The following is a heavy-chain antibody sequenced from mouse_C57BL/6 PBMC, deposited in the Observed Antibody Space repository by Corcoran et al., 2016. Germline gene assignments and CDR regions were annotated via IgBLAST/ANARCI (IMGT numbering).Heavy chain of an antibody. CDR3: ARRRDYYGSSSSGTFAY. CDR1: GFSLRTSGMG. D-gene: IGHD1-1*01. Sequence: QVTLKESGPGILQSSQTLSLPCSFSGFSLRTSGMGVSWIRQPSGKGLEWPAHIYWDDDKRYNPSLKSRLTISKDTSRNQVFLKITSVDTADTATYYCARRRDYYGSSSSGTFAYWGQGTLVTVSA. J-gene: IGHJ3*01. V-gene: IGHV8-12*01. CDR2: IYWDDDK.